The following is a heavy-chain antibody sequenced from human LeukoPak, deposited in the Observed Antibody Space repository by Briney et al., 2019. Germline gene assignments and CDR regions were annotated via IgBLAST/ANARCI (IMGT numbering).Heavy chain of an antibody. V-gene: IGHV4-59*08. CDR1: GGSISSYY. CDR3: ARHVGRRPWWYFDL. D-gene: IGHD2-15*01. CDR2: IYYNGST. J-gene: IGHJ2*01. Sequence: SETLSLTCTVSGGSISSYYWSWIRQPPGKGLEWIGYIYYNGSTNYNPSLKSRVTISVDTSKNQFSLKLSSVTAADTAVYYCARHVGRRPWWYFDLWGRGTLVTVSS.